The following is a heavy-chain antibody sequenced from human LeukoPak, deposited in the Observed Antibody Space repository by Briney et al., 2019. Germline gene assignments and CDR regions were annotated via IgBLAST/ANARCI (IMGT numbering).Heavy chain of an antibody. D-gene: IGHD4-23*01. V-gene: IGHV4-59*01. CDR3: ARVGVDYSGNIIKYFFDY. J-gene: IGHJ4*02. CDR2: IYYSGSA. Sequence: SETLSLTCTVSGGSISSYQWSWIRQPPGKGLEWIGNIYYSGSANYNPSLESRVIISVDPSKNQFSLKLSPVTAADTAVYYCARVGVDYSGNIIKYFFDYWGQGTLVTVSS. CDR1: GGSISSYQ.